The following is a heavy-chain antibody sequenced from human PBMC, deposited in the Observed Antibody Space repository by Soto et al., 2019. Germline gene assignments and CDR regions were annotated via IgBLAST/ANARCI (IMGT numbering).Heavy chain of an antibody. CDR2: IYYSGST. CDR3: ARDTGWSTMIVNPNYYGMDV. V-gene: IGHV4-31*03. Sequence: QVQLQESGPGLVKPSQTLSLTCTVSGGSISSGGYYWSWIRQHPGKGLEWIGYIYYSGSTYYNPSLKSRVTLSVDTSKNQFSLKLSSVTAADTAVYYCARDTGWSTMIVNPNYYGMDVWGQGTTVTVSS. CDR1: GGSISSGGYY. J-gene: IGHJ6*02. D-gene: IGHD3-22*01.